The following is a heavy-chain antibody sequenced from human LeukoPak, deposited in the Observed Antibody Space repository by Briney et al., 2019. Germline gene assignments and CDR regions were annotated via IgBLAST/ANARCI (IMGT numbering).Heavy chain of an antibody. CDR2: MNPNTGDT. CDR1: VYTFTGYD. J-gene: IGHJ4*02. CDR3: TRGSLSGSSRDY. D-gene: IGHD1-26*01. V-gene: IGHV1-8*01. Sequence: ASVRVSCEASVYTFTGYDINWVRQATGQGLEWMGWMNPNTGDTGYAQKFQGRVTMTRNSSIDTAYMELSGLRSEDTAVYYCTRGSLSGSSRDYWGQGTLLTVSS.